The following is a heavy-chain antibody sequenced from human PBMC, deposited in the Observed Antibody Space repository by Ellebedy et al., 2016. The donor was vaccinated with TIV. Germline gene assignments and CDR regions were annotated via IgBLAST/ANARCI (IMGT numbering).Heavy chain of an antibody. CDR2: IDSAGTST. D-gene: IGHD3-16*01. V-gene: IGHV3-74*01. J-gene: IGHJ4*02. CDR3: TRAQNWAHDY. Sequence: GESLKISCAASGFTFSNHWMYWVRQGPGKGLVWVSRIDSAGTSTTYADSVKGRFTISRDNAKNTLYLQMNSLRVEDTAVYYCTRAQNWAHDYWGQGTLVTVSS. CDR1: GFTFSNHW.